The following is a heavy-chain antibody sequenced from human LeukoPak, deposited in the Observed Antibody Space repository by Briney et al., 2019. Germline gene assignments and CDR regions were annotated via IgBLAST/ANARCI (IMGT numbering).Heavy chain of an antibody. CDR3: AKVSGRYDFWSGYMDV. D-gene: IGHD3-3*01. CDR2: ISGSGGST. Sequence: GSLRLSCAASGFTFSSYAMSWVRQAPGKGLEWVSAISGSGGSTYYADPVKGRFTISRDNSKNTLYLQMNSLRAEDTAVYYCAKVSGRYDFWSGYMDVWGKGTTVTVSS. J-gene: IGHJ6*03. CDR1: GFTFSSYA. V-gene: IGHV3-23*01.